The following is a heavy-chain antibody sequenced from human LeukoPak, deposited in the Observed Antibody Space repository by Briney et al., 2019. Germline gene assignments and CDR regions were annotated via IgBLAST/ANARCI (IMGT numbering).Heavy chain of an antibody. V-gene: IGHV4-59*01. CDR2: IYYSGTT. J-gene: IGHJ4*02. Sequence: PSETLSLTCTVSGGSISNYYWSWIRQPPAKGLEWIGYIYYSGTTNCNPSLKSRVTISVDTSKNQFSLKLNSVTAADTAVYYCARGVYIAAAQYGYWGQGTLVTVSS. CDR1: GGSISNYY. D-gene: IGHD6-13*01. CDR3: ARGVYIAAAQYGY.